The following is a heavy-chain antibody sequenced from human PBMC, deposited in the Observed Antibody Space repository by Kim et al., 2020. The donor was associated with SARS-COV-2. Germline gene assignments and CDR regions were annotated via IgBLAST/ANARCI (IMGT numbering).Heavy chain of an antibody. Sequence: GGSLRLSCAASGFTFSSYGMHWVRQAPGKGLEWVAVISYDGSNKYYADSVKGRFTISRDNSNNTLYLQMNSLSAEDTAVYYCAKESGSGSYYAWAYYYYGMDVWGQRTTVTVSS. J-gene: IGHJ6*02. D-gene: IGHD3-10*01. V-gene: IGHV3-30*18. CDR3: AKESGSGSYYAWAYYYYGMDV. CDR2: ISYDGSNK. CDR1: GFTFSSYG.